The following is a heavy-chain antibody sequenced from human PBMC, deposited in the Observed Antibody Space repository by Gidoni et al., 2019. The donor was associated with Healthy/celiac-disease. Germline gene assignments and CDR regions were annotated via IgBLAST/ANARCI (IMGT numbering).Heavy chain of an antibody. V-gene: IGHV1-8*01. CDR1: GYTFTSYD. J-gene: IGHJ6*02. Sequence: QVQLVQSGAEVKKPGASVKVSCKASGYTFTSYDITWVRQATGQGLEWMGWMNPNSGNTGYAQKFQGRVTMTRNTSISTAYMELSSLRSEDTAVYYCAREGPDCSGGSCYPGYYGMDVWGQGTTVTVSS. CDR2: MNPNSGNT. CDR3: AREGPDCSGGSCYPGYYGMDV. D-gene: IGHD2-15*01.